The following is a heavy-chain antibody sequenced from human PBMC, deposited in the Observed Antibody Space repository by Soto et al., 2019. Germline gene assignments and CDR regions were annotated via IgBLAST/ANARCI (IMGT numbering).Heavy chain of an antibody. CDR3: ARGGHDLWSGPFDC. CDR1: GGSISTYY. J-gene: IGHJ4*02. D-gene: IGHD3-3*01. CDR2: IDTSGST. Sequence: QGHLQESGPGLVRPSETLSLTCSVSGGSISTYYCNWIRQPAGKGLEWIGRIDTSGSTNYNPSLKSQFTMSVDTSKNQFSRKLSSVTAADTAVYYCARGGHDLWSGPFDCWGQGTPVNVSS. V-gene: IGHV4-4*07.